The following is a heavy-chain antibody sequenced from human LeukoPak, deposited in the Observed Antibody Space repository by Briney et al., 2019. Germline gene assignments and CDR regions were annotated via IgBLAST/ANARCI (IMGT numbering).Heavy chain of an antibody. V-gene: IGHV3-20*04. CDR2: INWSGGST. J-gene: IGHJ4*02. CDR1: GFTVSSYE. D-gene: IGHD5-18*01. CDR3: ARVPKIYYSYAFDY. Sequence: GGSLRLSCAASGFTVSSYEMHWVRQAPGKGLEWVAGINWSGGSTAYADSVKGRFTISRDNAKNSLYLQMNSLRAEDTAFYYCARVPKIYYSYAFDYWGQGTLVTVSS.